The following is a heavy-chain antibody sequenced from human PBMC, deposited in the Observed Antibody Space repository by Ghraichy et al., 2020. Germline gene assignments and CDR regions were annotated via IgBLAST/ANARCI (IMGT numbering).Heavy chain of an antibody. Sequence: GSLRLSCAVSGGSFSGYYWSWIRQPPGKGLEWIGEITHSGSINYNPSLKSRVTISVDTPKSRFSLHLRSVTAADTAVYYCARGFDYWDWGQGTLVTVSS. V-gene: IGHV4-34*01. CDR3: ARGFDYWD. CDR2: ITHSGSI. J-gene: IGHJ4*02. D-gene: IGHD3-9*01. CDR1: GGSFSGYY.